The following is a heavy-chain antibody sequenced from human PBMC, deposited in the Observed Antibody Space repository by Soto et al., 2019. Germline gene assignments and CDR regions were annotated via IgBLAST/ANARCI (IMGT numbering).Heavy chain of an antibody. CDR1: GFTFSSYS. D-gene: IGHD3-22*01. CDR3: ARRASDYYDSSGYYHY. CDR2: ISSSSSTI. J-gene: IGHJ4*02. Sequence: GWSLRLSCAASGFTFSSYSMNWVRQAPGKGLEWVSYISSSSSTIYYADSVKGRFTISRDNAKNSLYLQMSSLRDEDTAVYYCARRASDYYDSSGYYHYWGQGTLVTVSS. V-gene: IGHV3-48*02.